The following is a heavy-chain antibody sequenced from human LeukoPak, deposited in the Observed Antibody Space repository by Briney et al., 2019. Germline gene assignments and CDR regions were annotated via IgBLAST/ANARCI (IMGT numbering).Heavy chain of an antibody. V-gene: IGHV1-8*01. CDR2: GNPNNGKT. Sequence: SVTVSCKASGYTFTSCDIHWVRQPTGQGLEWMGWGNPNNGKTGYAQDFQGRVTKIRNNSTNTAYTELGSLRSEDNAVYYYAGEHSSLLASTLSEYYMVVWGKGATVTVSS. J-gene: IGHJ6*03. CDR1: GYTFTSCD. CDR3: AGEHSSLLASTLSEYYMVV. D-gene: IGHD6-19*01.